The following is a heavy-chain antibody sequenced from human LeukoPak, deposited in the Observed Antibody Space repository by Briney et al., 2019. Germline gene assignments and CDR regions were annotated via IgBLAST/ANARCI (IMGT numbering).Heavy chain of an antibody. CDR2: ISAYNGNT. CDR1: GYTFTSYG. Sequence: ASVKVSCKASGYTFTSYGISWVRQAPGQGLEWMGWISAYNGNTNYAQKLQGRVTMTTDTSTSTAYMKLRSLRSDDTAVYYCARGVTIFGVVGLNFDYWGQGTLVTVSS. CDR3: ARGVTIFGVVGLNFDY. V-gene: IGHV1-18*01. J-gene: IGHJ4*02. D-gene: IGHD3-3*01.